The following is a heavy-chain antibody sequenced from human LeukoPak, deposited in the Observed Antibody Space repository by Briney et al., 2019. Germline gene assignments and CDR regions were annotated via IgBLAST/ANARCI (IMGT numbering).Heavy chain of an antibody. D-gene: IGHD4-17*01. Sequence: GGSLRLSCAASGFTFSDFYMSWLRQTPGKVLEWVSYISSTGTAMDYADSVKGRFTISRDNTKDSLFLQMNNLGVEDTAVYYCAKGHTYGMTWGQGTLVTVSS. J-gene: IGHJ1*01. CDR2: ISSTGTAM. CDR3: AKGHTYGMT. V-gene: IGHV3-11*01. CDR1: GFTFSDFY.